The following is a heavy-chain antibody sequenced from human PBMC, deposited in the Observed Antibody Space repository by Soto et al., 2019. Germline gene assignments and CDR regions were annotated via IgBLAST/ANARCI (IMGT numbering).Heavy chain of an antibody. CDR3: ARDPYYDSSGYYYFDY. Sequence: GGSLRLSCAASGFTFSSYSMNWVRQAPGKGLEWVSYISSSSSTIYYADSVKGRFTISRDNAKNSLYLQMNSPRAEDTAVYYCARDPYYDSSGYYYFDYWGQGTLVTVSS. V-gene: IGHV3-48*04. CDR1: GFTFSSYS. CDR2: ISSSSSTI. J-gene: IGHJ4*02. D-gene: IGHD3-22*01.